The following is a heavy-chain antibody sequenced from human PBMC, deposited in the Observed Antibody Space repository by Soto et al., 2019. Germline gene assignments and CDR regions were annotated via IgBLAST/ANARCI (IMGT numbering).Heavy chain of an antibody. J-gene: IGHJ6*02. V-gene: IGHV2-5*02. CDR3: AHRNQLYSYGSEGEDHMDV. Sequence: QITLKESGPTLVKPTQTLTLTCTFSGFSLSTSGVGVGWIRQPPGKALEWLALIYWDDDERYSPSLRSRVTITKDTSRNQVVLTMTNMDPVDTATYYCAHRNQLYSYGSEGEDHMDVWGQGTTVTVSS. CDR2: IYWDDDE. CDR1: GFSLSTSGVG. D-gene: IGHD3-10*01.